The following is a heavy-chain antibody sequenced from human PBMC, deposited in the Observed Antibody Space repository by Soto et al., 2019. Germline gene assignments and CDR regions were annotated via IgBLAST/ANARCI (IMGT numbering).Heavy chain of an antibody. V-gene: IGHV1-18*01. D-gene: IGHD3-22*01. CDR3: ARPYYYDSNGYYYPSYFDY. CDR2: ISAYNGNS. CDR1: GYSFTSYS. J-gene: IGHJ4*02. Sequence: QVQLVQSGAEVKKPGASVKVSCKASGYSFTSYSISWVRQAPGQGLEWMGWISAYNGNSNYAQKLQGRVTMTTDTSTSTAYMELRSLRSDDTAVYYCARPYYYDSNGYYYPSYFDYWGQGTLVTVSS.